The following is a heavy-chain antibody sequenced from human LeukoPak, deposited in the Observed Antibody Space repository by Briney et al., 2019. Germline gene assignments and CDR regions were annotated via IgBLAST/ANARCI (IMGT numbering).Heavy chain of an antibody. CDR2: MNPDSGNT. CDR3: ARSGFSNTFPLDY. CDR1: GYTFTSYD. V-gene: IGHV1-8*01. Sequence: ASVKVSCEASGYTFTSYDINWVRQATGQGLEWMGWMNPDSGNTGYAQKFQGRVTMTRDTSISTAYMELSSLRSEDTAVYYCARSGFSNTFPLDYWGQGTLVTVSS. J-gene: IGHJ4*02. D-gene: IGHD2/OR15-2a*01.